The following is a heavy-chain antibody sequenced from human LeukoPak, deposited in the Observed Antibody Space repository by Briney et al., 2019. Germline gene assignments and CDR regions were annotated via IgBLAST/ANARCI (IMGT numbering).Heavy chain of an antibody. Sequence: GGSLRLSCAASGFTFSSYWMSWVRQAPGKGLEWVANIKQDGSEKYYVDSVKGRFTISRDNAKNSLYLQMNSLRAEDTAVYYCARVGYYDSSGYHDDAFDIWGQGTMVTVSS. CDR3: ARVGYYDSSGYHDDAFDI. CDR2: IKQDGSEK. J-gene: IGHJ3*02. CDR1: GFTFSSYW. D-gene: IGHD3-22*01. V-gene: IGHV3-7*01.